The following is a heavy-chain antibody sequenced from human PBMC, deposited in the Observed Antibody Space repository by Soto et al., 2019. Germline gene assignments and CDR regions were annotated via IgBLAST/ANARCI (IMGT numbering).Heavy chain of an antibody. CDR2: TYFRSKWYS. D-gene: IGHD2-15*01. J-gene: IGHJ4*02. CDR3: ARLIGNSWFIG. CDR1: RDSVSSHSAA. V-gene: IGHV6-1*01. Sequence: SQTLSLTCAISRDSVSSHSAAWNWIRQSPSSGLEWLGRTYFRSKWYSDYAESVKSRIVIDPDTSRNQFSLQLNSVTPDDTAVYYCARLIGNSWFIGWGQGSLVTVSS.